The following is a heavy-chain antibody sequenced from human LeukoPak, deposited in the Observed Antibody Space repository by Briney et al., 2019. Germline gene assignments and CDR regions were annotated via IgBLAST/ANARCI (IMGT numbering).Heavy chain of an antibody. Sequence: GGSLRLSCAASGFTLSSYAMSWVRQGPGKGLEWVSAISVSGNTYHADSVKGRFTISRDNSKNTLYLQMNSLRAEDTAVYYCANFVVVAATDYFDYWGQGTLVTVSS. J-gene: IGHJ4*02. D-gene: IGHD2-15*01. CDR2: ISVSGNT. CDR1: GFTLSSYA. CDR3: ANFVVVAATDYFDY. V-gene: IGHV3-23*01.